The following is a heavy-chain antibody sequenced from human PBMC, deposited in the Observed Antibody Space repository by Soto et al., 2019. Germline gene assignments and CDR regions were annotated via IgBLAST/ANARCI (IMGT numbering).Heavy chain of an antibody. CDR2: IYHSGST. V-gene: IGHV4-38-2*02. J-gene: IGHJ5*02. CDR1: GYSISSGYY. CDR3: AREASWQGWFDP. Sequence: PSETLSLTCAVSGYSISSGYYWGWIRQPPGKGLEWIGSIYHSGSTYYNPSLKSRVTISVDTSKNQFSLKLSSATAADTAVYYCAREASWQGWFDPWGQGNMVTVSS. D-gene: IGHD2-2*01.